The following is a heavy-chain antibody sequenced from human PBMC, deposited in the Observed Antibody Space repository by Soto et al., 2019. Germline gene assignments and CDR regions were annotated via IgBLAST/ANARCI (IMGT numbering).Heavy chain of an antibody. D-gene: IGHD3-22*01. CDR1: GFTFSSYA. V-gene: IGHV3-30-3*01. J-gene: IGHJ4*02. CDR3: ARDRGNYDSSGYGYFDY. Sequence: SCAASGFTFSSYAMHWVRQAPGKGLEWVAVISYDGSNKYYADSVKGRFTISRDNSKNTLYLQMNSLRAEDTAVYYCARDRGNYDSSGYGYFDYWGQGTLVTVSS. CDR2: ISYDGSNK.